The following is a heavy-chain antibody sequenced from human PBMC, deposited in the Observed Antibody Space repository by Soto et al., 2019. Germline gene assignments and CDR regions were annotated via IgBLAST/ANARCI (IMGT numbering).Heavy chain of an antibody. V-gene: IGHV3-74*01. Sequence: PGGSLRLSCAASGFTLRTYWMHWVRQAPGKGLVWVSRISSAGSSTSYADSVKGRFTISRDNAKNTLYLQMNSLRAEDTAVYYCARQLXTAIRGGGYYYSYGMDVWGPGTTVTVSS. CDR1: GFTLRTYW. CDR2: ISSAGSST. J-gene: IGHJ6*02. D-gene: IGHD2-2*02. CDR3: ARQLXTAIRGGGYYYSYGMDV.